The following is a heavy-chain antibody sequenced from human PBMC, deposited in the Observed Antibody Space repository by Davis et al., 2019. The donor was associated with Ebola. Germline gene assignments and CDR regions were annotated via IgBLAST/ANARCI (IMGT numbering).Heavy chain of an antibody. D-gene: IGHD3-22*01. CDR3: ARAPPVYYYDNSGYHARGYFDY. CDR2: IYYSGST. J-gene: IGHJ4*02. Sequence: SETLSLTCTVSGGSISSYYWSWIRQPPGKGLEWIGYIYYSGSTNYNPSLKSRVTISVDTSKNQFSLKLSSVTAADTAVYYCARAPPVYYYDNSGYHARGYFDYWGQGTLVTVSS. CDR1: GGSISSYY. V-gene: IGHV4-59*01.